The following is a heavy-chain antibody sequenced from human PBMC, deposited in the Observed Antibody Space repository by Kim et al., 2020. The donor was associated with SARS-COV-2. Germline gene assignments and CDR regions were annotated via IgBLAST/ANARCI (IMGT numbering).Heavy chain of an antibody. J-gene: IGHJ5*02. V-gene: IGHV4-4*02. D-gene: IGHD6-13*01. CDR3: ARDGARIAAAPRVNWFDP. Sequence: SETLSLTCAVSGGSISSSNWWSWVRQPPGKGLEWIGEIYHSGSTNYNPSLKSRVTISVDKSKNQFSLKLSSVTAADTAVYYCARDGARIAAAPRVNWFDPWGQETLVTVSS. CDR1: GGSISSSNW. CDR2: IYHSGST.